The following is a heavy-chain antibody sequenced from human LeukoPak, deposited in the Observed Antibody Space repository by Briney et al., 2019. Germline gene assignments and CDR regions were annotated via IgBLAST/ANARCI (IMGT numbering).Heavy chain of an antibody. CDR2: IGNTGRTI. V-gene: IGHV3-48*03. J-gene: IGHJ4*02. CDR3: VRGDRYFFDF. Sequence: PGGSLRLSCAASEFTFSSYEMNWVRQAPGRGLEWVSYIGNTGRTIYYTDSVKGRFTISRDNAKNSLYLQMNSLRAEDTAIYYCVRGDRYFFDFWGQGTLVTVSS. CDR1: EFTFSSYE.